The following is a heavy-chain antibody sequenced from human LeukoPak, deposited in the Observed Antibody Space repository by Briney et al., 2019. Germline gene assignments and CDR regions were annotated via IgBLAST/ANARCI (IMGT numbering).Heavy chain of an antibody. D-gene: IGHD3-9*01. CDR1: GGSLSSYY. V-gene: IGHV4-59*13. J-gene: IGHJ3*02. Sequence: SETLSLTCTVSGGSLSSYYWSWIRQPPGKGLEWIGYIYYSGSTNYNPSLKSRVTISVDTSKNQFSLKLSSVTAADTAVYYCARAPQYYDILTGYYVAAFDIWGQGTMVTVSS. CDR2: IYYSGST. CDR3: ARAPQYYDILTGYYVAAFDI.